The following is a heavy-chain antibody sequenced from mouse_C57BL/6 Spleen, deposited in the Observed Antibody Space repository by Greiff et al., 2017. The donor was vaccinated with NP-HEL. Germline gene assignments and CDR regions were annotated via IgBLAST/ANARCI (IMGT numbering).Heavy chain of an antibody. Sequence: QVQLQQSGAELVRPGTSVKVSCKASGYAFTNYLIEWVKQRPGQGLEWIGVINPGSGGTNYNEKFKGKATLTADKSSSTAYMQLSSLTSEDSAAYFCARGVRGPLDYWGQGTTLTVSS. V-gene: IGHV1-54*01. CDR2: INPGSGGT. J-gene: IGHJ2*01. CDR3: ARGVRGPLDY. D-gene: IGHD2-14*01. CDR1: GYAFTNYL.